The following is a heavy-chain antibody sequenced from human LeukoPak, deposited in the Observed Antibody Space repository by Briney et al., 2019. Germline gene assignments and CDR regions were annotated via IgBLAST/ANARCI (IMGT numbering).Heavy chain of an antibody. D-gene: IGHD3-16*01. CDR2: IRPNSGGT. CDR1: GYTFTGYY. J-gene: IGHJ3*02. CDR3: ATWGLHFDI. Sequence: ASVKVSCKASGYTFTGYYMHWVRQAPGRGLEWMGWIRPNSGGTNYTQKFQGRVTMTRDTSINTAYMELSRLTSDDTAVYFCATWGLHFDIWGQGTMVTVAS. V-gene: IGHV1-2*02.